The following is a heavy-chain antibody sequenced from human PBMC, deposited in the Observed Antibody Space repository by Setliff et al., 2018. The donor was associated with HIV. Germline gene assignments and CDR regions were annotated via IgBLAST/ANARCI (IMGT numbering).Heavy chain of an antibody. CDR1: GFTFTNYA. V-gene: IGHV1-3*03. J-gene: IGHJ4*02. Sequence: GASVKVSCKASGFTFTNYAIHWVRLAPGQRLEWMGWINVDSGNTKYLQDLQGRVTITKDRSASTAYMEVSNLRSEDMAVYYCARERDSNGYQFDYWGQGTLVTVSS. CDR3: ARERDSNGYQFDY. D-gene: IGHD3-22*01. CDR2: INVDSGNT.